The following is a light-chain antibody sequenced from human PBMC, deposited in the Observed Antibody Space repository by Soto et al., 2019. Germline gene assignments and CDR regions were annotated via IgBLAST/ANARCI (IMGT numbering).Light chain of an antibody. CDR2: AAS. J-gene: IGKJ1*01. CDR1: QSISSY. V-gene: IGKV1-39*01. CDR3: QQYNSYFQT. Sequence: QMTLSLSSLSATKGDRVTITCRASQSISSYLNWYQQKPGKAPKLLIYAASSLQSGVPSRCSGSGSGTDFTLTISSLQPDDLATYYCQQYNSYFQTFGQGTNVDIK.